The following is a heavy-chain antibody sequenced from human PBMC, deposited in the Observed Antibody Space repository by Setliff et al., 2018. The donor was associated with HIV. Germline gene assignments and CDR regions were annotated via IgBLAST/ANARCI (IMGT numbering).Heavy chain of an antibody. CDR1: DGSISTGSYY. J-gene: IGHJ4*02. Sequence: SETLSLTCTVADGSISTGSYYWSWVRQPAGRGLEWIGRIYTSGSTNYNPSLKSRVTRSVDASKNKFSLKVTSVTSADTAVYYCAKGAGFYGDYTFDYWGQGHLVTVS. V-gene: IGHV4-61*02. D-gene: IGHD4-17*01. CDR2: IYTSGST. CDR3: AKGAGFYGDYTFDY.